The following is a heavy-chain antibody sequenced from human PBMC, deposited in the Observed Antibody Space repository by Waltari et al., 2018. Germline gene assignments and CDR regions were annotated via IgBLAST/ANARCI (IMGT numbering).Heavy chain of an antibody. D-gene: IGHD3-22*01. J-gene: IGHJ3*02. CDR2: IKKDGSEE. V-gene: IGHV3-7*01. Sequence: EVQLVESGGGLVQPGGSLSLSCAASGLTLRSYWLSWVRQAPGKGPEWVANIKKDGSEEYYVDSVRGRFTISRDNAKNSLYLQMNSLRPEDTAVYYCARDQWFAFDIWGQGTMVTVSS. CDR1: GLTLRSYW. CDR3: ARDQWFAFDI.